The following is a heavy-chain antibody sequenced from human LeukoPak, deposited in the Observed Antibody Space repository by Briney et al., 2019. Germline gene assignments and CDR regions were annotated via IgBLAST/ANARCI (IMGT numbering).Heavy chain of an antibody. CDR2: ISSSSSTI. D-gene: IGHD3-22*01. CDR3: ARVEAYYYDSSGYYPLDY. V-gene: IGHV3-48*01. J-gene: IGHJ4*02. CDR1: GFTFSSYS. Sequence: GGSLRLSCAASGFTFSSYSMNWVRQAPGRGGEGVSYISSSSSTIYYADSVKGRCTISRDNAKNSLYLQMNSLRAEDTAVYYCARVEAYYYDSSGYYPLDYWGQGTLVTVSS.